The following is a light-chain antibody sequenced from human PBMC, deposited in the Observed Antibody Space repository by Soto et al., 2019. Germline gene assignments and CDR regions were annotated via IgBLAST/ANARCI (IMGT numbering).Light chain of an antibody. CDR3: QHYNNWPRT. CDR2: DAS. J-gene: IGKJ1*01. V-gene: IGKV3-15*01. Sequence: EIVMTQSPATLYVSPGDRVTLSCRASQSVSNNLAWYQQRPGQAPRLLIFDASTRATGIPARFSGSESGTEFTLTISSLQSEDFAVYYCQHYNNWPRTFGQGTKVEVK. CDR1: QSVSNN.